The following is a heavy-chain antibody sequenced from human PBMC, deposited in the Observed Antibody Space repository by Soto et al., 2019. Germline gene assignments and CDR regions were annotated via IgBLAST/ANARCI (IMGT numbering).Heavy chain of an antibody. J-gene: IGHJ5*02. CDR2: FYYSGST. CDR3: ARCPSYYDPNWFDP. CDR1: GGSISSRSYH. V-gene: IGHV4-39*01. D-gene: IGHD3-22*01. Sequence: QLQLQESGPGLAKPSETLSLTCTVSGGSISSRSYHWGWIRQPPGKGLEWIGTFYYSGSTYYNPSLKSRVTISVDTSKNQFSLKLNSVTAADTAVYYCARCPSYYDPNWFDPWGQGTLVTVSS.